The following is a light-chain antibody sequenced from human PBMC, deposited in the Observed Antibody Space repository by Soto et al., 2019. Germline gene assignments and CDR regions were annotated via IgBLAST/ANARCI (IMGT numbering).Light chain of an antibody. V-gene: IGLV1-51*01. CDR2: DNN. CDR3: ATWDDSLSGRWV. CDR1: SSNIEKNY. Sequence: QSVLTQPPSVSAAPGQKVTISCSGSSSNIEKNYVSWYQQLPGTAPKLLIYDNNKRTSGIPDRFSGSKSGTSASLAISGLRSEDEADYYCATWDDSLSGRWVFGGGTKLTVL. J-gene: IGLJ3*02.